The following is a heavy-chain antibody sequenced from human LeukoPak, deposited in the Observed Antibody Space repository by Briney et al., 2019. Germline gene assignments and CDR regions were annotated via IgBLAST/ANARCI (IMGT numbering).Heavy chain of an antibody. CDR3: ARDPGEAYCSGGSCFSAYQH. Sequence: SVDVSCKASQGTFSSYAISWLRQAPGQRLEWMGGIIPIFGTAKYAQKFQGRVTITADESTSTAYMELSSLRSEDTAVYYCARDPGEAYCSGGSCFSAYQHWGQGTLVTVSS. J-gene: IGHJ1*01. CDR2: IIPIFGTA. V-gene: IGHV1-69*13. D-gene: IGHD2-15*01. CDR1: QGTFSSYA.